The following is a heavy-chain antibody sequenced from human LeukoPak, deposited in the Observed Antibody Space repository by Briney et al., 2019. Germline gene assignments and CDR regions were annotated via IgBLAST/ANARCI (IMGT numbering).Heavy chain of an antibody. CDR3: ARDKGFDY. CDR1: GFTFSSYA. CDR2: ISSSSSYI. J-gene: IGHJ4*02. V-gene: IGHV3-21*01. Sequence: GGSLRLSCAASGFTFSSYAMSWVRQAPGKGLEWVSSISSSSSYIYYADSVKGRFTISRDNSKSTLYIQMNSLRAEDTAVYYCARDKGFDYWGQGTLVTVSS.